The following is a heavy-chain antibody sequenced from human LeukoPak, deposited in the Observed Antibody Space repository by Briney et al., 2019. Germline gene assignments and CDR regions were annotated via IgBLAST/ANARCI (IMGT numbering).Heavy chain of an antibody. Sequence: PGGSLRLSCAASGFTFSSYAMHWVRQAPGKGLEWVAVISYDGSNKYYADSVKGRFTISRDNSKNTLYLQMNSLRAEDTAVYYCARVMAVAENGMDVWGQGTTVTVSS. D-gene: IGHD6-19*01. CDR2: ISYDGSNK. J-gene: IGHJ6*02. CDR3: ARVMAVAENGMDV. V-gene: IGHV3-30*04. CDR1: GFTFSSYA.